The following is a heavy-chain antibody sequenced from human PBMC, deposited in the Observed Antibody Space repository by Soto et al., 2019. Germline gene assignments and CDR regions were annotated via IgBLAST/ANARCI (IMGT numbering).Heavy chain of an antibody. Sequence: EVQLLESGGGLVQPGGSLRLSCAASGFTFSSYAMSWVRQAPGKGLEWVSAITGSGGSTYYADSVKGRFTISRDNSKNTLNLEMNGLRDEDTAVYSCAKIPRCPDTWRTLIGYWGQGTLVTVSS. CDR2: ITGSGGST. D-gene: IGHD3-16*02. CDR1: GFTFSSYA. J-gene: IGHJ4*02. CDR3: AKIPRCPDTWRTLIGY. V-gene: IGHV3-23*01.